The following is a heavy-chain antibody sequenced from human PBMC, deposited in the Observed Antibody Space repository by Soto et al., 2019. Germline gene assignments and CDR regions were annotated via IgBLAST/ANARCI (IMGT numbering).Heavy chain of an antibody. J-gene: IGHJ6*02. Sequence: QVQLVESGGGVVQPGRSLRLSCAASGFTFSSYGMHWVRQAPGKGLEWVAVIWYDGSNKYYADSVKGRFTISRDNSKNTLYLQMNSLRAEDTAVYYCARDLISSSVRYYYYYGMDVWGQGTTVTVSS. CDR3: ARDLISSSVRYYYYYGMDV. CDR2: IWYDGSNK. V-gene: IGHV3-33*01. CDR1: GFTFSSYG. D-gene: IGHD6-6*01.